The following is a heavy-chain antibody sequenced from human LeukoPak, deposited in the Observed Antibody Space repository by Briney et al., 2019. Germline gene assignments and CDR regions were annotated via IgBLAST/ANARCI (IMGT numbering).Heavy chain of an antibody. CDR2: IYYSGST. D-gene: IGHD3-10*01. CDR1: GGSISSGGYY. V-gene: IGHV4-31*03. CDR3: ARDYYGSGSYRWFDP. Sequence: SETLSLTCTVSGGSISSGGYYWSWIRQHPGKGLEWIGYIYYSGSTYYNPSLKSRVTISVDTSKNQFSLKLSSLTAADTAVYYCARDYYGSGSYRWFDPWGQGTLVTVSS. J-gene: IGHJ5*02.